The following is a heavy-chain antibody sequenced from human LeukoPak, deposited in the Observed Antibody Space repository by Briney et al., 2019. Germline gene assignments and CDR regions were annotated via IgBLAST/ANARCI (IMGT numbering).Heavy chain of an antibody. CDR2: IYPGDSDT. Sequence: GESLKISCKGSGYSFTGYWIGWVRQMPGKGLKWMGIIYPGDSDTRYSPSFQGQVTISADKSISTAYLQWSSLKASDTAMYYCARSLVVHGQYYFDYWGQGTLVTVSS. D-gene: IGHD3-22*01. CDR1: GYSFTGYW. J-gene: IGHJ4*02. CDR3: ARSLVVHGQYYFDY. V-gene: IGHV5-51*01.